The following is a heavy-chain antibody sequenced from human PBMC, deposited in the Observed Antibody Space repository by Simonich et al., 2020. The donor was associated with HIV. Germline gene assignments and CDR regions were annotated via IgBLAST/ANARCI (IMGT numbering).Heavy chain of an antibody. CDR2: ISSSSSYI. CDR1: GFTFSSYS. Sequence: EVQLVESGGGLVKPGGSLRLSCAASGFTFSSYSMNWVRQAPGKGLEWVSSISSSSSYIYYADSVKGRFTISRDNAKNSLYLQMNSLRAEDTAVYYGARDGRKGSSTSCSDYWGQGTLVTVSS. D-gene: IGHD2-2*01. CDR3: ARDGRKGSSTSCSDY. J-gene: IGHJ4*02. V-gene: IGHV3-21*01.